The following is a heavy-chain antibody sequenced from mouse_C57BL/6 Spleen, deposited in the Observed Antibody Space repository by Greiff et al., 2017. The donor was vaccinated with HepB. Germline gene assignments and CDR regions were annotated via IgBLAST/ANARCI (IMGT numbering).Heavy chain of an antibody. V-gene: IGHV1-42*01. Sequence: VQLQQSGPELVKPGASVKISCKASGYSFTGYYMNWVKQSPEKSLEWIGEINPSTGGTTYNQKFKAKATLTVDKTSSTAYMQLKRLTSEDSAVYYSARRGYDFPFAYWGQGTLVTVSA. CDR2: INPSTGGT. CDR1: GYSFTGYY. D-gene: IGHD2-4*01. CDR3: ARRGYDFPFAY. J-gene: IGHJ3*01.